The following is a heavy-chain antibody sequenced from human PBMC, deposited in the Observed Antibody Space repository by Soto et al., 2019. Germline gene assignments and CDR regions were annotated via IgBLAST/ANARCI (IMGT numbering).Heavy chain of an antibody. CDR2: MYHSGIT. Sequence: SETLSLTCAVSGYSIRSGYFWGWIRQPPGKGLEWIGSMYHSGITYYNLSLKSRVTISVDTSKDQLSLKLSSATAADTAVYYCARSMYSTSAQLYYGMDVWGQGTTVTVSS. D-gene: IGHD6-6*01. CDR3: ARSMYSTSAQLYYGMDV. J-gene: IGHJ6*02. CDR1: GYSIRSGYF. V-gene: IGHV4-38-2*01.